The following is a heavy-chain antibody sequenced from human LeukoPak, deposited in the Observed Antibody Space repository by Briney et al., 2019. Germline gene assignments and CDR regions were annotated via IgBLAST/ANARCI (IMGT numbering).Heavy chain of an antibody. CDR3: ARSAVVVVAATLDY. CDR2: INPNSGGT. J-gene: IGHJ4*02. CDR1: GYTFTGYY. Sequence: ASVKVSCKASGYTFTGYYMHWVRQAPGQGLEWMGWINPNSGGTNYAQKFQGRVTMTRDTSISTAYMELSRLRSDDTAVYYCARSAVVVVAATLDYWGQGTLVTVSS. V-gene: IGHV1-2*02. D-gene: IGHD2-15*01.